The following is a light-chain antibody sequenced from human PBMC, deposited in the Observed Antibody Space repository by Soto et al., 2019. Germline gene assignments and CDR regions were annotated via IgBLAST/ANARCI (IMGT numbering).Light chain of an antibody. J-gene: IGKJ1*01. Sequence: EIMLTQSPATLSLSPGERATLSCRASQSVGSSYLAWYQQKPGQAPRVLIYGTSSRATGIPARFSGSGSGTEFTLTISSLQSEDFAVYYCQQYNNWRWTFGQGTKVDIK. CDR3: QQYNNWRWT. V-gene: IGKV3D-15*01. CDR2: GTS. CDR1: QSVGSSY.